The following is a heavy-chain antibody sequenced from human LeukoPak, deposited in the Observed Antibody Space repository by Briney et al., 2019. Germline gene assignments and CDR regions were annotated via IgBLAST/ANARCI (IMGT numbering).Heavy chain of an antibody. CDR2: ISSRGDRM. CDR1: GFTFADHV. J-gene: IGHJ4*02. Sequence: PGRSLRLSCAASGFTFADHVMHWVRQAPGKGLEWVSSISSRGDRMGYADAVKGRFTISRDNAKNSLFLQMNSLRVEDTALYYCAKDLGGSATTVWGQGTLVTVSS. CDR3: AKDLGGSATTV. D-gene: IGHD2-2*01. V-gene: IGHV3-9*01.